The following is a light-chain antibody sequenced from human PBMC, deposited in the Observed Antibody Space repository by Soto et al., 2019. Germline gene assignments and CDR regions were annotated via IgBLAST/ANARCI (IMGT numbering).Light chain of an antibody. CDR3: QAWDSSTVV. V-gene: IGLV3-1*01. CDR1: KLGDKY. J-gene: IGLJ2*01. CDR2: QDS. Sequence: SYELTQPPSVSVSPGQTASITCSGDKLGDKYACWYQQKPGQSPVLVIYQDSKRPSGIPERFSGSNSGNTATLTISGTQAMDEADYSCQAWDSSTVVFGGGTNLTVL.